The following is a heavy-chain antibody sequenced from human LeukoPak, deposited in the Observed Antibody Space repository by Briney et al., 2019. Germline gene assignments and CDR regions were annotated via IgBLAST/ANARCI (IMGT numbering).Heavy chain of an antibody. J-gene: IGHJ4*02. Sequence: PGGSLRLSCEGSGFTFDSYAMSWARQSPGKGLEWVSAVTGTGGNTYHADSVEDRFTISRDNSKNTVYLQMNSLRAEDTAIYYCAKVHGSGSYRFDFWGQGTLVTVSS. CDR2: VTGTGGNT. V-gene: IGHV3-23*01. CDR1: GFTFDSYA. D-gene: IGHD3-10*01. CDR3: AKVHGSGSYRFDF.